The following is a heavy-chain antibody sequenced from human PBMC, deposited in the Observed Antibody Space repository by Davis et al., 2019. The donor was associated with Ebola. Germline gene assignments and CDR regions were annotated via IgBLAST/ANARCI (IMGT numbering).Heavy chain of an antibody. Sequence: GESLKISCAASGFTFTSYAMHWVRQAPGKGLEWAAVISYDGKKKYYADSVKGRFTISRDNAKNSLNLQMNSLRAEDTAVYYCAREPRVAMATPGYYFYGMDVWGQGTTVTVSS. V-gene: IGHV3-30*04. D-gene: IGHD5-24*01. J-gene: IGHJ6*02. CDR3: AREPRVAMATPGYYFYGMDV. CDR1: GFTFTSYA. CDR2: ISYDGKKK.